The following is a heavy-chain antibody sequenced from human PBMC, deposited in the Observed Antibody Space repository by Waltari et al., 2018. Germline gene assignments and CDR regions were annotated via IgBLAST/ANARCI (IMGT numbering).Heavy chain of an antibody. CDR2: ISWDGGST. CDR1: GFTFDDYA. CDR3: ARGAQLDAFDI. Sequence: EVQLVESGGVVVQPGGSLRLSCAASGFTFDDYAMHWVRQAPGKGLEWVSLISWDGGSTYYADSVKGRFTISRDNSKNSLYLQMNSLRAEDTALYYCARGAQLDAFDIWGQGTMVTVSS. J-gene: IGHJ3*02. D-gene: IGHD6-13*01. V-gene: IGHV3-43D*04.